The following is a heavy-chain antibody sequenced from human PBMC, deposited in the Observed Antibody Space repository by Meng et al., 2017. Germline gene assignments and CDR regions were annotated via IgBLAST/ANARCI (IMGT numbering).Heavy chain of an antibody. CDR1: GGSISSGGYY. CDR3: ARDQGGSGSFGFAFDI. D-gene: IGHD6-19*01. V-gene: IGHV4-31*03. CDR2: IYYSGST. J-gene: IGHJ3*02. Sequence: VHLQDSGPGLVKPSQTLSLTCTVSGGSISSGGYYWSWIRQHPGKGLEWIGYIYYSGSTYYTPSLKSRVTISVDTSKNQFSLKLSSVTAADTAVYYCARDQGGSGSFGFAFDIWGQGTMVTVSS.